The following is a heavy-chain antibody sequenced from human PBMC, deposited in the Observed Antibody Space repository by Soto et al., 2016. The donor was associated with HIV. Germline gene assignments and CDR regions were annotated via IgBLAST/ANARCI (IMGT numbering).Heavy chain of an antibody. CDR1: GYSISSGYN. CDR2: IYHTGKS. J-gene: IGHJ4*02. CDR3: ARYSSSSSFDF. Sequence: QVQLQGSGPGLVKPSETLSLTCGVSGYSISSGYNWGWIRQAPEEGLEWIGSIYHTGKSDYNPSLKSRVSISIDKSKNQFFLKLSSVTAADTAVYYCARYSSSSSFDFWGQGNPVHRLL. V-gene: IGHV4-38-2*01. D-gene: IGHD6-6*01.